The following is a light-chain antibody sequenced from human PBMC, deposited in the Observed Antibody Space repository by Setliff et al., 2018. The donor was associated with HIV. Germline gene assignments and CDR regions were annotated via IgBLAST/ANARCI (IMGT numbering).Light chain of an antibody. Sequence: QPALTQPASVSGSPGQSITISCTGTSSDVGGYNYVSWYQQHPGKAPKVMIYEVRNRPSGVSNRFSGSKSGNTASLTISGLQAEDEADYHCTSYTSSYTLVFGTGTKVTVL. CDR3: TSYTSSYTLV. V-gene: IGLV2-14*01. J-gene: IGLJ1*01. CDR2: EVR. CDR1: SSDVGGYNY.